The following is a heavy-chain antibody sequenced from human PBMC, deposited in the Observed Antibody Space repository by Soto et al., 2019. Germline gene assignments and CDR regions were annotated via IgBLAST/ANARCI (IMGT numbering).Heavy chain of an antibody. D-gene: IGHD3-22*01. V-gene: IGHV3-7*01. CDR2: MNTDGRVK. Sequence: PGGSLILSCAASGFTFSASWMNWVRQTPGKGPEWVANMNTDGRVKNYAESVRGRFTISRDNAKNSLYLQMNSLRAEDTAVYSCGRGYDYLLDYWGQGKPVTV. J-gene: IGHJ4*02. CDR3: GRGYDYLLDY. CDR1: GFTFSASW.